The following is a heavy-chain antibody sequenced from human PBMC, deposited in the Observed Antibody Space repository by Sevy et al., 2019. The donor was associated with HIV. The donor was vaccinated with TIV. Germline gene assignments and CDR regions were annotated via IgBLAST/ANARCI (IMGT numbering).Heavy chain of an antibody. V-gene: IGHV4-59*01. CDR1: GGSISSYF. CDR2: IYYTGNT. Sequence: SETLSLTCSVSGGSISSYFWTWVRQSPGKGLEWIGNIYYTGNTDYSPSLTSRVTLSLDTSKSHFSLTLKSVTAADTAIYFCARVSTARPRVLDYWGQGTLVTVSS. J-gene: IGHJ4*02. D-gene: IGHD6-6*01. CDR3: ARVSTARPRVLDY.